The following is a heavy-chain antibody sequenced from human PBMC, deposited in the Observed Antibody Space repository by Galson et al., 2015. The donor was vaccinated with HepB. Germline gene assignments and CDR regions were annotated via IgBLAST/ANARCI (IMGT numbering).Heavy chain of an antibody. CDR3: AHSHRGSGSLEEDAFDI. Sequence: PALVKPTQTLTLTCTFSGFSLSTSGVGVGWIRQPPGKALEWLALIYWDDDKRYSPSLKSRLTITKDTSKNQVVLTMTNMDPVDTATYYCAHSHRGSGSLEEDAFDIWGQGTMVTVSS. V-gene: IGHV2-5*02. CDR1: GFSLSTSGVG. D-gene: IGHD3-10*01. J-gene: IGHJ3*02. CDR2: IYWDDDK.